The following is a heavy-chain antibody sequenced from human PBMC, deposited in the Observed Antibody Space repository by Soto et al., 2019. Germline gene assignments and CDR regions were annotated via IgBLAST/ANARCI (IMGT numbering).Heavy chain of an antibody. Sequence: ESLKGSFTASGHNFNTYWIGWVRQMPGKGLEWMGIIYPGDFDTRYSQSFQGHFTMSVDKSINTAYLQWNNTETSDSAMYYCARLLGYSFGHQEFFDYWGQGTPAPVSS. J-gene: IGHJ4*02. CDR3: ARLLGYSFGHQEFFDY. CDR2: IYPGDFDT. CDR1: GHNFNTYW. V-gene: IGHV5-51*01. D-gene: IGHD5-18*01.